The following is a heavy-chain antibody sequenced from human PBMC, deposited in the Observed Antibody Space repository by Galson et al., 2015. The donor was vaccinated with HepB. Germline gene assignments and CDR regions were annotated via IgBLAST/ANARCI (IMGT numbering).Heavy chain of an antibody. CDR2: ISSNGGST. J-gene: IGHJ4*02. D-gene: IGHD2-2*01. Sequence: SLRLSCAASGFTFSNSAMHWVRQAPGKGLEYVSAISSNGGSTYYEDSAQGRFTISRENSKNTMTLQMNNMRAENKDVYYCVNSEAVRYYSSTSCYSPLDYWGQGTLVTVSS. CDR3: VNSEAVRYYSSTSCYSPLDY. CDR1: GFTFSNSA. V-gene: IGHV3-64D*06.